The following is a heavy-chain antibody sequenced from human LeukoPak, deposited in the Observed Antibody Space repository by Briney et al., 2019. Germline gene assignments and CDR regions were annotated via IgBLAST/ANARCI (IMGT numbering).Heavy chain of an antibody. J-gene: IGHJ5*02. Sequence: SETLSLTCTVSGGSISRYYWSWIRQPPGKGLEWSGYIYTSGSTNYNPSLKSRVTISVDTSKNQFSLKLSSVTAADTAVYYCARLQGSSWYDWFDPWGQGTLVTVSS. CDR2: IYTSGST. D-gene: IGHD6-13*01. CDR3: ARLQGSSWYDWFDP. V-gene: IGHV4-4*09. CDR1: GGSISRYY.